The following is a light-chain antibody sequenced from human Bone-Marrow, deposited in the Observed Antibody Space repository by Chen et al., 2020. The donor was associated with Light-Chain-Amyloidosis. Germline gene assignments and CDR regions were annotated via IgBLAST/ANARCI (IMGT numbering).Light chain of an antibody. CDR1: QTISSNY. CDR2: GSS. J-gene: IGKJ4*01. CDR3: QQYGTSPLT. Sequence: EIVLTLSPGTLSLSPGEGANLSCRDSQTISSNYLTWYQQKFGQAPRLLIYGSSSRATGIPDRFTGSGSGTDFTLTINRLEPEDFAMYYCQQYGTSPLTFGGGTKVEIK. V-gene: IGKV3-20*01.